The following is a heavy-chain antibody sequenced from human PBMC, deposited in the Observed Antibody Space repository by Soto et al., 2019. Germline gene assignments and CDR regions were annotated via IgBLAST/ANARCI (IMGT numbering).Heavy chain of an antibody. CDR1: GGSISSGGYY. Sequence: PSETLSLTCTVSGGSISSGGYYWSWIRQHPGKGLEWIGYIYYSGSTYYNPSLKSRVTISVDTSKSQFSLKLSSVTAADTAVYYCARARNKPFDPWGQGTLVTVSS. J-gene: IGHJ5*02. V-gene: IGHV4-31*03. CDR3: ARARNKPFDP. D-gene: IGHD6-6*01. CDR2: IYYSGST.